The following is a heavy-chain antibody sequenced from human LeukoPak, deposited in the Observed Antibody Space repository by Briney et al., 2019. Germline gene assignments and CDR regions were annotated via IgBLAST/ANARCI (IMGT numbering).Heavy chain of an antibody. V-gene: IGHV3-7*03. CDR2: INHNGNVN. J-gene: IGHJ6*02. Sequence: HAGGSLRLSCAASGFTFSSYMMNWARQAPGKGLEWVASINHNGNVNYYVDSVKGRFTISRDNAKNSLYLQMSNLRAEDTAVYFCARGGGLDVWGQGATVTVSS. CDR3: ARGGGLDV. D-gene: IGHD3-16*01. CDR1: GFTFSSYM.